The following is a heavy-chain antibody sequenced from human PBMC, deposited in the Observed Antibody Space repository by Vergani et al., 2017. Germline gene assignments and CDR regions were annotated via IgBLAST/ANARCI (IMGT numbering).Heavy chain of an antibody. CDR1: GFTFSSYG. CDR3: ARDPVPAAAS. D-gene: IGHD2-2*01. V-gene: IGHV3-30*03. Sequence: QVQLVESGGGVVQPGRSLRLSCAASGFTFSSYGMHWVRQAPGKGLEWVAVISYDGSNKYYADSVKGRFTISRDNSKNTLYLQMNSLRAEDTAVYYCARDPVPAAASWGQGTLVTVSS. J-gene: IGHJ4*02. CDR2: ISYDGSNK.